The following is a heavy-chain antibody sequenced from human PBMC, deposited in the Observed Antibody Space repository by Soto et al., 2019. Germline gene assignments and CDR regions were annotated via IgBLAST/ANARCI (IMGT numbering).Heavy chain of an antibody. CDR3: ARAPAGYYYDSSGYYYNVAAFDI. D-gene: IGHD3-22*01. CDR1: GGSISSYY. Sequence: SETLSLTCTVSGGSISSYYWSWIRQPPGKGLEWIGYIYYSGSTNYNPSLKSRVTISVDTSKNQFSLKLSSVTAADTAVYYCARAPAGYYYDSSGYYYNVAAFDIWGQGTMVTVSS. CDR2: IYYSGST. J-gene: IGHJ3*02. V-gene: IGHV4-59*01.